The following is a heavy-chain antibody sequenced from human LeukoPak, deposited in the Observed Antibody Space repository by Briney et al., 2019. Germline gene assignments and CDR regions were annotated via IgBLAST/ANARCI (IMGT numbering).Heavy chain of an antibody. D-gene: IGHD6-6*01. J-gene: IGHJ3*02. CDR3: ARSGGSSIAAPLDAFDI. CDR1: GFTFSSYS. Sequence: GGSLRLSCAASGFTFSSYSMNWVRQAPGKGLEWVSSISSSSSYIYYADSVKGRFTISRDNAKNSLYLQMNSLRAEDTAVYYCARSGGSSIAAPLDAFDIWGQGTMVTVSS. V-gene: IGHV3-21*04. CDR2: ISSSSSYI.